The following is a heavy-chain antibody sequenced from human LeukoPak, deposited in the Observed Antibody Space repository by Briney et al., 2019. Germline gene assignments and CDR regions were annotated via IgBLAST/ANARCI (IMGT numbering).Heavy chain of an antibody. CDR1: GYTFTSYD. J-gene: IGHJ3*02. V-gene: IGHV1-8*03. CDR3: ARQDSRYSYGYNLLDAFDI. CDR2: MNPNSGNT. Sequence: ASVKVSCKASGYTFTSYDINWVRQATGQGLEWMGWMNPNSGNTGYAQKFQGRVTITRNTSISTAYMELSSLRSEDTAVYYCARQDSRYSYGYNLLDAFDIWGQGTMVTVSS. D-gene: IGHD5-18*01.